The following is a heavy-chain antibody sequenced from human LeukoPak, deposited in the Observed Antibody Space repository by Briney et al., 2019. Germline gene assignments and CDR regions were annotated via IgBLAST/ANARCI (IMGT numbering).Heavy chain of an antibody. CDR3: ARDHGYSYDLVHYYYYMDV. J-gene: IGHJ6*03. CDR1: GGSISSYY. V-gene: IGHV4-59*01. CDR2: IYYSGST. D-gene: IGHD5-18*01. Sequence: KPSETLSLTCTVSGGSISSYYWSWIRQPPGKGLEWIGYIYYSGSTNYNPSLKSRVTISVDTSKNQFSLKLSSGTAADTAVYYCARDHGYSYDLVHYYYYMDVWAKGTTVTVSS.